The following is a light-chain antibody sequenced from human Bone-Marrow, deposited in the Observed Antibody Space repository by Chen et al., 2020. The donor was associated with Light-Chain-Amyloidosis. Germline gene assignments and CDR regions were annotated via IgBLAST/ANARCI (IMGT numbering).Light chain of an antibody. CDR2: WAS. J-gene: IGKJ1*01. V-gene: IGKV4-1*01. CDR3: QQYYSTPLT. Sequence: DIVMTQSPDSLAVSLGERATINCKSSQSIKYNSDNRNYLAWYQQKPGHPPKLLIYWASTRESGVPDRFRGSGSETDFTLTISSLQAEDVAVYYCQQYYSTPLTFGQGTRVEIK. CDR1: QSIKYNSDNRNY.